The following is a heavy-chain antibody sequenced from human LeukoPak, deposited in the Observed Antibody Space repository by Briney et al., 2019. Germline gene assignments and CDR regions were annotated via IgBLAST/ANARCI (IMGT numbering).Heavy chain of an antibody. CDR3: ISDHTGHDDY. D-gene: IGHD1-1*01. Sequence: GSLRLSCAASGFSLSSYWVHWVRQAPGTGLVWVSRINIEGSTTTYADSVKGRFTISRDNAKNTVSLQMNSLRAEDTAVYYCISDHTGHDDYWGQGTLVTVSS. V-gene: IGHV3-74*01. J-gene: IGHJ4*02. CDR1: GFSLSSYW. CDR2: INIEGSTT.